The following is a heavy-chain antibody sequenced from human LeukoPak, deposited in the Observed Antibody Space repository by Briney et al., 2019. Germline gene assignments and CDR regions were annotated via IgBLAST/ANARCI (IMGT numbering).Heavy chain of an antibody. CDR3: AREGHYDILTGYSPVEYYFYYMDV. CDR1: GFTFSHYG. Sequence: GGSLRLSCEASGFTFSHYGIHWVRQTPGKGLEWVAAISSDGVEKHYADSVKGRFAISRDNSKSTLYLQMNSLRAEDTALYYCAREGHYDILTGYSPVEYYFYYMDVWGKGTTVTVSS. D-gene: IGHD3-9*01. V-gene: IGHV3-30*09. CDR2: ISSDGVEK. J-gene: IGHJ6*03.